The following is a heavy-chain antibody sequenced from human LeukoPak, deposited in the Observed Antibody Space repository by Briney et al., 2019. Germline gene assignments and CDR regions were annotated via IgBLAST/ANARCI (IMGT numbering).Heavy chain of an antibody. D-gene: IGHD3-9*01. J-gene: IGHJ3*02. CDR2: IFSGGGT. Sequence: GGSLRLSCAASGFTVSSSYMNWVRQAPGKGLEWVSLIFSGGGTYYADSVKGRFTISRDNSKNTLFLQMNSLRAEDTAVYYCARGGAVYHDSFDIWGRGTMVTVSA. CDR1: GFTVSSSY. CDR3: ARGGAVYHDSFDI. V-gene: IGHV3-66*01.